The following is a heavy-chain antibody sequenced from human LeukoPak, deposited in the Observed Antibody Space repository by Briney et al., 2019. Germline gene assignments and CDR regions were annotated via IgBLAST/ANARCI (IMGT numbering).Heavy chain of an antibody. CDR1: GTSFSRYY. V-gene: IGHV4-4*09. Sequence: PSETLSLTCTVSGTSFSRYYWSWLRQSAGLGLEWLGYIYTTGSTTYNPSLVGRVTMSEDTSQNQLSLALSSVTAADTAVYFCARQDGLWVGDLGGWFDFWGQGIQVTVSS. J-gene: IGHJ5*01. D-gene: IGHD3-10*01. CDR2: IYTTGST. CDR3: ARQDGLWVGDLGGWFDF.